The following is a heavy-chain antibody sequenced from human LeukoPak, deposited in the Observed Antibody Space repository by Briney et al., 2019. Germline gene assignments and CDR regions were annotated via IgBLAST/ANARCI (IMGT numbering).Heavy chain of an antibody. Sequence: GGSLRLSCAVSGFTVSSNYMSWVRQAPGKGLEWVSVNYSGGNTYYADSVKGRFTIARDISKDTLYLQMNSLRAEDTAVYYCARGGGAFCGGDCHRNFDYWGQGTLVTVSS. CDR2: NYSGGNT. D-gene: IGHD2-21*02. J-gene: IGHJ4*02. CDR1: GFTVSSNY. CDR3: ARGGGAFCGGDCHRNFDY. V-gene: IGHV3-53*01.